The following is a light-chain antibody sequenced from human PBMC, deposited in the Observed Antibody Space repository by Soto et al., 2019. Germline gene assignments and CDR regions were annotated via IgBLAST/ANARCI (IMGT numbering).Light chain of an antibody. CDR3: QQYNDWPFWK. CDR1: QSVSNN. J-gene: IGKJ1*01. V-gene: IGKV3-15*01. CDR2: GAS. Sequence: SLSPGTLAPLSYWTSQSVSNNLAWYQQKPGQAPRLLIYGASTRATGIPGRFSGSGSGTEFTLTITSLQSEDFAVYYCQQYNDWPFWKFGQGTKVDIK.